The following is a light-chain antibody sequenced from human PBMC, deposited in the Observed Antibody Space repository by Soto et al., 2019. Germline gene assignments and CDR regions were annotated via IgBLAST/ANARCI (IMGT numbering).Light chain of an antibody. V-gene: IGKV3-15*01. CDR2: GAS. CDR1: QSVSSN. Sequence: EIVLTQSPGTLSLSPGERATLSCRASQSVSSNYLASYQQKPGQAPRLLIYGASTRATGIPARFSGSGSGTGFTLTISSLQSEDFAVYYCQQYNNWPRTFGQGTKVDIK. CDR3: QQYNNWPRT. J-gene: IGKJ1*01.